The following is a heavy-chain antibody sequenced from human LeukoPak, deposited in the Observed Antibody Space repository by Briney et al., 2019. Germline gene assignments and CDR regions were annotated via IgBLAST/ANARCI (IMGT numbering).Heavy chain of an antibody. D-gene: IGHD3-22*01. J-gene: IGHJ4*02. Sequence: GESLRLSCAASGFTFNSYAMSWVRQAPGKGLEWVSSISGSGGSTYYADSVKGRFTIPRDNSKNTLYLQMNSLRAEDTAVYYCVKRAEDSSGYYLYYFDYWGQGTLVTVSS. V-gene: IGHV3-23*01. CDR3: VKRAEDSSGYYLYYFDY. CDR2: ISGSGGST. CDR1: GFTFNSYA.